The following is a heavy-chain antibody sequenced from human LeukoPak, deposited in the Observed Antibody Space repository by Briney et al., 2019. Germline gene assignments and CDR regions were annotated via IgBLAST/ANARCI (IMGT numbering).Heavy chain of an antibody. CDR2: INEDGSNK. CDR1: GFSYSNHY. D-gene: IGHD6-19*01. Sequence: GGSLRLSCAASGFSYSNHYMRWIRQAPGKGLEWVANINEDGSNKWHLGSVKGRFTVSRDNARNALYLQMNSLRVEDTAVYYCTRVIVAVPGYFDYFDFWGQGALVTVSS. V-gene: IGHV3-7*01. CDR3: TRVIVAVPGYFDYFDF. J-gene: IGHJ4*02.